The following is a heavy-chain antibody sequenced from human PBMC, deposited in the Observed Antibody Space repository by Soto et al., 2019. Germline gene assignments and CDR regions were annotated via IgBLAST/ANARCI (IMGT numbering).Heavy chain of an antibody. CDR1: GLTLTTYV. V-gene: IGHV3-23*01. CDR3: ASFLLGHAWEAFKI. J-gene: IGHJ3*01. CDR2: ISGGGTT. Sequence: EVQLLESGGDLVQPGESLRLSCVASGLTLTTYVMSWVRQAPGKGLQWVSSISGGGTTYYADSVKGRFTISRDNARNTLLLQMSSLRAEATAVYYCASFLLGHAWEAFKIWGQGTLVTVSS. D-gene: IGHD3-3*02.